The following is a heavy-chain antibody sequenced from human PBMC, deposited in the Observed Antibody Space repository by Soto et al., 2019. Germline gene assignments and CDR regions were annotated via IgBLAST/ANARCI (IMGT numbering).Heavy chain of an antibody. Sequence: EVQLLESGGGLVQPGGSLRLSCAASGFTFSNYAMNWVRQPPGKGLEWVSTIGSSGANIYYAGSVKGRFSISRDNSNNTLYLEMDSLRAEDTAVSYCAKRHDSYWFYFDFWGQGTLVTVSS. CDR2: IGSSGANI. V-gene: IGHV3-23*01. CDR3: AKRHDSYWFYFDF. CDR1: GFTFSNYA. J-gene: IGHJ4*02. D-gene: IGHD2-8*02.